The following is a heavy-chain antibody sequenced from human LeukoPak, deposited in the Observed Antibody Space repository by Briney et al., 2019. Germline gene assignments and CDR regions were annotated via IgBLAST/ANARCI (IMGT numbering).Heavy chain of an antibody. J-gene: IGHJ4*02. CDR3: ARMPIAVAGQIDY. CDR2: IDWDDDK. V-gene: IGHV2-70*04. Sequence: SGPTLVSPTQTLTLTCTFSGFSLSTSGMRVSWIRQPPGKALEWLARIDWDDDKFYSTSLETRLTTSKDTSKNQVVLTMTNMDPVDTATYYCARMPIAVAGQIDYWGQGTLVTVSS. D-gene: IGHD6-19*01. CDR1: GFSLSTSGMR.